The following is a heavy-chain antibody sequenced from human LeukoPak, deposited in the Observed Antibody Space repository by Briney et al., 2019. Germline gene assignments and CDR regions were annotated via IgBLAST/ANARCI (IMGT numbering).Heavy chain of an antibody. CDR1: GYTFTRHT. CDR2: ISAYNGNT. Sequence: ASVKVSCKASGYTFTRHTISWVRQAPGQGLEWMGWISAYNGNTNYAQHLQGRVTMTTDTSTNTAYLELRSLRSDDTAIYYCARVMTTVVTAHAFEIWGQGSMVTVSS. D-gene: IGHD4-11*01. CDR3: ARVMTTVVTAHAFEI. V-gene: IGHV1-18*04. J-gene: IGHJ3*02.